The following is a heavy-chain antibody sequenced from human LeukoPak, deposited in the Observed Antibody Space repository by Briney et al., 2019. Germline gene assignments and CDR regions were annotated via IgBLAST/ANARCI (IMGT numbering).Heavy chain of an antibody. CDR1: GGSISSYY. CDR2: IYYSGST. J-gene: IGHJ3*02. Sequence: PSETLSLTCTVSGGSISSYYWSWIRQPPGKGLEWIGYIYYSGSTNYNPSLQSRVTISVDTSKNQFSLKLSSVTAADTAVYYCARDRGLLDAFDIWGQGTMVTVSS. V-gene: IGHV4-59*01. D-gene: IGHD3-10*01. CDR3: ARDRGLLDAFDI.